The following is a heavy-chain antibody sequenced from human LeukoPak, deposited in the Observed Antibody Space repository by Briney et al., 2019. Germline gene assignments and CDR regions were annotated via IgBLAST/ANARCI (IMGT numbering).Heavy chain of an antibody. D-gene: IGHD4-23*01. J-gene: IGHJ4*02. CDR3: ARDYGGNPDSSYFDY. Sequence: PSETLSLTCTVSVGSISGGVYYWGWTRRPPGKGLEGIGYIYYSGSTYYNPSLKSRVTISVDTSKNQFSLKLSSVTAADTAVYYCARDYGGNPDSSYFDYWGQGTLVTVSS. CDR1: VGSISGGVYY. CDR2: IYYSGST. V-gene: IGHV4-30-4*08.